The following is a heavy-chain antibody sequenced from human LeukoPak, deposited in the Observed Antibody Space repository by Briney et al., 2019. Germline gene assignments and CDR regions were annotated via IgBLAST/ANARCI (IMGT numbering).Heavy chain of an antibody. Sequence: GGSLRLSCAASGFTFSGYSMNWVRQAPGKGLEWVSAISGSGDSTYYADSAKGRFTISRDNSKNTLYLQMNSLRAEDTAIYYCAKGSGGSCYSPIDYWGQGNLVTVSS. D-gene: IGHD2-15*01. CDR3: AKGSGGSCYSPIDY. J-gene: IGHJ4*02. CDR2: ISGSGDST. CDR1: GFTFSGYS. V-gene: IGHV3-23*01.